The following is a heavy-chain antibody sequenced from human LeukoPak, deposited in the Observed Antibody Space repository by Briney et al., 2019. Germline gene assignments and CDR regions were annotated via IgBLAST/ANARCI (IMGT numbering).Heavy chain of an antibody. J-gene: IGHJ4*02. CDR2: IYYSGST. CDR1: VGSISSSSYY. D-gene: IGHD4-17*01. Sequence: SETLSLTCTVSVGSISSSSYYWGWFRQPPGKGLEWIGSIYYSGSTYYNPSLKSRVTISVDTSKNQFSLKLSSVTAADTAVYYCARLRHGDGRYFDYWGQGTLVTVSS. CDR3: ARLRHGDGRYFDY. V-gene: IGHV4-39*01.